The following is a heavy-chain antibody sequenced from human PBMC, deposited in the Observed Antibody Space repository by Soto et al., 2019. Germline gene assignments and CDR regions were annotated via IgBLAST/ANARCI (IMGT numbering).Heavy chain of an antibody. CDR3: ARGAQLAPKNYYYYYYMDV. CDR1: GYSFTSYW. J-gene: IGHJ6*03. V-gene: IGHV5-51*01. CDR2: IYPGDSDT. Sequence: PGESQQISSKGFGYSFTSYWIGWVRQMTGKGLEWMGIIYPGDSDTRYSPSFQGQVTISADKSISTAYLQWSSLKASDTAMYYCARGAQLAPKNYYYYYYMDVWGKGTTVTVSS. D-gene: IGHD6-6*01.